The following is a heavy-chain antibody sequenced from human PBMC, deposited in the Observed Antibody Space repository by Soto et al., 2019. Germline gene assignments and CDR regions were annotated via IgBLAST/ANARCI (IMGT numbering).Heavy chain of an antibody. CDR1: GLSVSSNY. D-gene: IGHD3-10*01. CDR3: ARDYSVSGSYAPWFDP. J-gene: IGHJ5*02. CDR2: IYSDGTT. Sequence: GGSLRLSCAASGLSVSSNYMCWVRQAAGKGLEWVSVIYSDGTTNYADSVKGRFTISRDNPKNTLYLQMDSLTVEDTAVYFCARDYSVSGSYAPWFDPWGRGTLVTVSS. V-gene: IGHV3-53*01.